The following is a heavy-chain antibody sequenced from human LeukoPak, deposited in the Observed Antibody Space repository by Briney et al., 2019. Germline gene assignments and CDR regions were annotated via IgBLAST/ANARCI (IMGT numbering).Heavy chain of an antibody. CDR2: ISRGGDTI. Sequence: GGSLRLSCAASGFTFSNYEMHWVRQAPGEGLEWLSYISRGGDTIYYADSVKGRFTISSDSANNSLYLQMNNLRAEDTAVYYYARGRLLRLTYFFDSWGQGTLVTVSS. V-gene: IGHV3-48*03. CDR1: GFTFSNYE. J-gene: IGHJ4*02. D-gene: IGHD1-26*01. CDR3: ARGRLLRLTYFFDS.